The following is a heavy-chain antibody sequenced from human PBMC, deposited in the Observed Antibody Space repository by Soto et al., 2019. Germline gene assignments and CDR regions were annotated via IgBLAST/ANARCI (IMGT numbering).Heavy chain of an antibody. D-gene: IGHD3-10*01. CDR3: ARDRTMASGRNWFDP. Sequence: ASVKVSCKASGYTFTSYAMHWVRQAPGQRLEWMGWINAGNGNTKYSQKFQGRVTITRDTSASTAYMELSSLRSEDTAVYYCARDRTMASGRNWFDPWGQGTLVTVSS. J-gene: IGHJ5*02. CDR1: GYTFTSYA. CDR2: INAGNGNT. V-gene: IGHV1-3*01.